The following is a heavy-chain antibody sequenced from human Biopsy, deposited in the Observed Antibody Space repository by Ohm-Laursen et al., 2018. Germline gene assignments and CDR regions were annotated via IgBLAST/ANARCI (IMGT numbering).Heavy chain of an antibody. J-gene: IGHJ2*01. Sequence: SVKVSCKASGGMFNSYTINWLRRAPGQGLQWMGGIMSLYNTTNYAQKFWDRITVTADKSTNTVYMTLSSLTSEDTAVYFCARGLGGYDYWYFDLWGRGTLVIVSS. CDR2: IMSLYNTT. CDR1: GGMFNSYT. D-gene: IGHD5-12*01. V-gene: IGHV1-69*06. CDR3: ARGLGGYDYWYFDL.